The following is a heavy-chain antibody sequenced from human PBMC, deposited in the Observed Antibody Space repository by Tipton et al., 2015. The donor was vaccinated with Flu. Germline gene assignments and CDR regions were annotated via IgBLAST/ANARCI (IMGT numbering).Heavy chain of an antibody. CDR2: THTKGVT. CDR1: GASLSSYY. V-gene: IGHV4-4*07. CDR3: ARGRGAAAGNFDY. J-gene: IGHJ4*02. D-gene: IGHD6-13*01. Sequence: TLSLTCTVSGASLSSYYWSWIRQPAGKGLEWVGRTHTKGVTRYNPSLNSRVTMSIDTSKSQFSLKLSSVTAADTAVYYCARGRGAAAGNFDYWGQGTLVTVSS.